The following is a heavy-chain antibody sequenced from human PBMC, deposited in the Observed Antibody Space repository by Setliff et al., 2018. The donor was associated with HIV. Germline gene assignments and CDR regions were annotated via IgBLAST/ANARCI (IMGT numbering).Heavy chain of an antibody. CDR2: ISYDGSYK. J-gene: IGHJ3*02. CDR1: GFTFGDYA. V-gene: IGHV3-30*04. CDR3: VRELTTIVTRKVFDI. Sequence: GGSLRLSCAASGFTFGDYAIHWVRQAPGKGLEWVAVISYDGSYKNYAESVKGRFTISRDNSKNTLYVQMNSLRADDTAIYYCVRELTTIVTRKVFDIWGQGTMVTVSS. D-gene: IGHD4-4*01.